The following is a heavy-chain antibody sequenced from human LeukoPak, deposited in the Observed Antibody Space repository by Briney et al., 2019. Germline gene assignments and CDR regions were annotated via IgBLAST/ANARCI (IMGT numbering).Heavy chain of an antibody. D-gene: IGHD1-14*01. J-gene: IGHJ6*02. Sequence: DSVKGRFTFSRDNSKNTLYLQMNSLRAEDTAVYYCARDLSYRDDVWGQGTTVTVSS. CDR3: ARDLSYRDDV. V-gene: IGHV3-30*01.